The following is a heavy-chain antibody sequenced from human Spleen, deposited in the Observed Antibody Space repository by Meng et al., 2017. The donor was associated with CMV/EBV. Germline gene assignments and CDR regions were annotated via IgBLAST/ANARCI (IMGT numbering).Heavy chain of an antibody. CDR1: GGSGGSFNHYQ. V-gene: IGHV4-34*01. CDR2: INHSGST. CDR3: ARRPVVPAAFDY. J-gene: IGHJ4*02. Sequence: SQTLSLTCAVFGGSGGSFNHYQWSWIRQPPGKGLEWIGEINHSGSTNYNPSLKSRVTISVDTSKNQFSLKLSSVTAADTAVYYCARRPVVPAAFDYWGQGTLVTVSS. D-gene: IGHD2-2*01.